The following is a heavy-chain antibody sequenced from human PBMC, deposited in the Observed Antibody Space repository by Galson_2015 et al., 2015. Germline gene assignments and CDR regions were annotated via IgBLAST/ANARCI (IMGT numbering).Heavy chain of an antibody. J-gene: IGHJ4*02. V-gene: IGHV3-30-3*01. CDR1: GFTLSSYA. Sequence: SLRLSCEASGFTLSSYAMYWVRQAPGKGLEWVAVILYDGSNKFYADSVKGRFTISRDNSKNTLYLQMNSLRPEDTAVYYCARVGGDIAARAWGYFDYWGQETLVTVSS. CDR3: ARVGGDIAARAWGYFDY. D-gene: IGHD6-6*01. CDR2: ILYDGSNK.